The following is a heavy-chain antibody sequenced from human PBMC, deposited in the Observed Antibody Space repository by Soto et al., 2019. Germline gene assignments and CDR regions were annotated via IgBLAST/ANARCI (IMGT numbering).Heavy chain of an antibody. J-gene: IGHJ4*02. CDR2: FYYSGST. CDR3: ARQVVDGTVAGSGSFDY. Sequence: SETLSLTCTVSSGSISSTSYYWVWIRQPPGKGLEWIGSFYYSGSTYYNPSLKSRVTISVDTSENQFSLKLSSVTAADTAVYYCARQVVDGTVAGSGSFDYWGQGTLVTVS. V-gene: IGHV4-39*01. CDR1: SGSISSTSYY. D-gene: IGHD3-10*01.